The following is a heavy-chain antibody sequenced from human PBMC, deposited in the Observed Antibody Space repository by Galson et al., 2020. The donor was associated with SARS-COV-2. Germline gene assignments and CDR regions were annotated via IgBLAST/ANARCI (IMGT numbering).Heavy chain of an antibody. Sequence: GGSLRLSCAASGFTFSSYGMHWVRQAPGKGLEWVAVIWYDGSNKYYADSVKGRFTISRDNSKNTLDLQMNSLRAEDTAVYYCAKDLAPYYYGSGSYSDYWGQGTLVTVSS. CDR1: GFTFSSYG. D-gene: IGHD3-10*01. J-gene: IGHJ4*02. CDR2: IWYDGSNK. CDR3: AKDLAPYYYGSGSYSDY. V-gene: IGHV3-33*06.